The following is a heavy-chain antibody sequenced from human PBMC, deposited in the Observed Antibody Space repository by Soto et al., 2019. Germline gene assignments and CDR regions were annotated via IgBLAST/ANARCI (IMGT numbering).Heavy chain of an antibody. CDR1: GFSFSNYA. CDR3: ARDLDYYDSSGYYRPGYYYYGMDV. CDR2: IWYDGSNK. D-gene: IGHD3-22*01. V-gene: IGHV3-33*08. Sequence: PGGSLRLSCASSGFSFSNYAMHWVRQATGKGLEWVAVIWYDGSNKYYADSVKGRFTISRDNSKNTLYLQMNSLRAEDTAVYYCARDLDYYDSSGYYRPGYYYYGMDVWGQGTTVTVSS. J-gene: IGHJ6*02.